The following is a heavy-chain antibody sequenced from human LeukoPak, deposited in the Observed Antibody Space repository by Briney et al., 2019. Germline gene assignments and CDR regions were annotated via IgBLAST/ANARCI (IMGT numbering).Heavy chain of an antibody. D-gene: IGHD3-22*01. J-gene: IGHJ4*02. CDR1: GGSLSSGSYY. CDR2: IYYSRST. V-gene: IGHV4-61*01. CDR3: ARVELSMIVRL. Sequence: SETLSLTCTVSGGSLSSGSYYWGWIRQPPGKGLEWIGYIYYSRSTNYTPSLKSRVTISVDTSKNQFSLKLSSVTAADTAVYYCARVELSMIVRLWGQGTRVTVSS.